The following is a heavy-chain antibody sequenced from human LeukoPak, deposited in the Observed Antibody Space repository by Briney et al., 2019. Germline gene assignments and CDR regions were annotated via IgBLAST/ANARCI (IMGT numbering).Heavy chain of an antibody. V-gene: IGHV5-51*01. D-gene: IGHD2-21*02. CDR3: KTFGGGDRYSCVFDY. Sequence: GESLKISCKGSGYSFTSYWIGWVRQMPGKGLEWMGIFYPGDSDTRYSPSFQGQVTISADKSISTAYLQSSSLKASDTAMYYCKTFGGGDRYSCVFDYWGQGTLVTVSS. CDR2: FYPGDSDT. CDR1: GYSFTSYW. J-gene: IGHJ4*02.